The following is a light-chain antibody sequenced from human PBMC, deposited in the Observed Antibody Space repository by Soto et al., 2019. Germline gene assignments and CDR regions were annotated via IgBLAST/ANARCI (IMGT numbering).Light chain of an antibody. CDR1: QSVSTY. CDR2: DAS. Sequence: EIVLTQSPATLSLSPGERATLSCRASQSVSTYLAWYQQKPGQAPRLLIYDASNRATGIPVRFSGSGSGTDFTLTISSLEPEDFAVYYCQQRNTWPLTFGGGTKVEIK. J-gene: IGKJ4*01. V-gene: IGKV3-11*01. CDR3: QQRNTWPLT.